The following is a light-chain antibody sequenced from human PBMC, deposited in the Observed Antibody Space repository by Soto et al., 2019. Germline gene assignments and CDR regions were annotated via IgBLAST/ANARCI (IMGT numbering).Light chain of an antibody. CDR3: QHSYSTPLT. CDR2: AAS. CDR1: QSISSY. V-gene: IGKV1-39*01. Sequence: DIQMTQSPSSLSASVGDRVTITCRASQSISSYLNWYQQKPGKAPKLLIYAASSWQSGVPSRFSGTGCGTGFTLTISSLLPEDFPTYYYQHSYSTPLTFGGGTKVEIK. J-gene: IGKJ4*01.